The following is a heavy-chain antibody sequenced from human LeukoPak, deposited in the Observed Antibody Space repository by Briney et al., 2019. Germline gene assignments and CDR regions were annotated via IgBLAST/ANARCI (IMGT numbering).Heavy chain of an antibody. V-gene: IGHV3-53*01. CDR1: GFSLRSNY. Sequence: GGSLRLSCAASGFSLRSNYMSWVRQAPGKGLQWVSIIYSDGSTNYADSVKGRFTISSDNYKNTLYLQMDSMRAEDTAVYYCASTEGALYGSGSPLFGYWGRGTMVTVSS. CDR3: ASTEGALYGSGSPLFGY. CDR2: IYSDGST. D-gene: IGHD3-10*01. J-gene: IGHJ4*02.